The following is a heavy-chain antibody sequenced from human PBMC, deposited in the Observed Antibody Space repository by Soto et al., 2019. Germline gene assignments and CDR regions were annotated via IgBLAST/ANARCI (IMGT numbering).Heavy chain of an antibody. CDR3: AKDAVREWLSRGYFDY. V-gene: IGHV3-30*18. Sequence: GGSLRLSCAASGFTFSSYGMHWVRQAPGKGLEWVAVISYDGSNKYYADSVKGRFTISRDNSKNTLYLQMNSLRAEDTAVYYCAKDAVREWLSRGYFDYWGQGTLVTVSS. J-gene: IGHJ4*02. CDR1: GFTFSSYG. CDR2: ISYDGSNK. D-gene: IGHD3-3*01.